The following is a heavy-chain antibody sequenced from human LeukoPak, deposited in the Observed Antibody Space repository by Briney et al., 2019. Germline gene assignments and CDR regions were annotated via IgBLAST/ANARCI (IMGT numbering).Heavy chain of an antibody. V-gene: IGHV3-23*01. D-gene: IGHD4-17*01. CDR1: GFTFSSYA. CDR2: ISGSGGST. J-gene: IGHJ6*02. Sequence: GGSLRLSCAASGFTFSSYAMSWVRQAPGKGLEWVSAISGSGGSTYYADSVKGRFTISRDNSKNTLYLQMNSLRAEDTAVYYCAKLQSDGLRTYYGMDVWGQGTTVTVSS. CDR3: AKLQSDGLRTYYGMDV.